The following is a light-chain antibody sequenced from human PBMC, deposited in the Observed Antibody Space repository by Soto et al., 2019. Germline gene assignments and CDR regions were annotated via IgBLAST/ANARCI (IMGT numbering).Light chain of an antibody. CDR3: HQHGTSPLT. J-gene: IGKJ4*01. Sequence: EIVLTQSPCTLSWSPGERATLSWRASQSFTSDYLAWYQQKPGQSPRLLIYGASSSATAVPQSFSGSGSGTAVTTPITRLETADFVAYYCHQHGTSPLTFGGGTKVDIK. V-gene: IGKV3-20*01. CDR2: GAS. CDR1: QSFTSDY.